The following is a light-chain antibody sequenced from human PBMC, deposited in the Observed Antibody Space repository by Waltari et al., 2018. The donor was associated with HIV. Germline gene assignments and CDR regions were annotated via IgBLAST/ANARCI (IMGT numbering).Light chain of an antibody. Sequence: QSALTQPASVSGSPGQSITISCPGTSSDVGGYNYVSCYQQHPGKAPKLMIYDVSNRPSGVSNRFSGSKSGNTASLTISGLQAEDEADYYCSSYTSSSALYVVFGGGTKLTVL. CDR1: SSDVGGYNY. V-gene: IGLV2-14*03. J-gene: IGLJ2*01. CDR3: SSYTSSSALYVV. CDR2: DVS.